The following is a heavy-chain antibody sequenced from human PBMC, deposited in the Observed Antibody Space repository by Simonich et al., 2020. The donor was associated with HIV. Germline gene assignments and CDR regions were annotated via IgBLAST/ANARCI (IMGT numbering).Heavy chain of an antibody. Sequence: QVQLQQWGAGLLKPWETLSLTCAVYGGSFSGYYWTWIRQPPGKGLEWIGEITYRGRTQYNPSLKRRVTISVDTSKKQFSLTLTSVTAADTAIYFCAREVGYYPPQLEENNAFDVWGQGTMVTVSS. D-gene: IGHD2-8*01. J-gene: IGHJ3*01. V-gene: IGHV4-34*01. CDR3: AREVGYYPPQLEENNAFDV. CDR1: GGSFSGYY. CDR2: ITYRGRT.